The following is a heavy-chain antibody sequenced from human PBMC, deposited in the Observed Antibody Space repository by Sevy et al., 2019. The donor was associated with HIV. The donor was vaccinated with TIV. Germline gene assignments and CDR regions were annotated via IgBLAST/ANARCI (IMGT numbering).Heavy chain of an antibody. Sequence: GGSLRLSCAASGFTFDDYAMHWVRQAPGKGLEWVSGISWNSGSIGYADSVKGRFTISRDNAKNSLYLQMNSLRAEDTALYYCAKDYGGNHPSYWYFDLWGRGTLVTVSS. J-gene: IGHJ2*01. CDR1: GFTFDDYA. CDR3: AKDYGGNHPSYWYFDL. V-gene: IGHV3-9*01. D-gene: IGHD4-17*01. CDR2: ISWNSGSI.